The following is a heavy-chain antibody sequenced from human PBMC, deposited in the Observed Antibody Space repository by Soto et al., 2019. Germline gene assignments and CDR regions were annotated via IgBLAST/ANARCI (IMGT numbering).Heavy chain of an antibody. CDR1: GYTFTSYG. Sequence: ASVKVSCKASGYTFTSYGISWVRQAPGQGLEWMGWISAYNGNTNYAQKLQGRVTMTTDTSTSTAYMELRSLRSDDTAVYYCARDHWNDYGDYGPFDPWGQGTLVTVSS. J-gene: IGHJ5*02. CDR3: ARDHWNDYGDYGPFDP. D-gene: IGHD4-17*01. CDR2: ISAYNGNT. V-gene: IGHV1-18*01.